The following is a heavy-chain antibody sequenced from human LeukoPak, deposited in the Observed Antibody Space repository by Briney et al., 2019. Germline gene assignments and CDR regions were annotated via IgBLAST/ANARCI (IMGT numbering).Heavy chain of an antibody. CDR1: GFTFRTYG. D-gene: IGHD3-22*01. CDR3: TRHGPDYYDSSGYWSRHFDY. Sequence: GGPLRLFCAASGFTFRTYGMHWVRQAPGKGLEWVAFIRDDGSNKYYADSVKGRFTISRDNSKNTLYLQMNSLKTEDTAVYYCTRHGPDYYDSSGYWSRHFDYWGQGTLVTVSS. V-gene: IGHV3-30*02. CDR2: IRDDGSNK. J-gene: IGHJ4*02.